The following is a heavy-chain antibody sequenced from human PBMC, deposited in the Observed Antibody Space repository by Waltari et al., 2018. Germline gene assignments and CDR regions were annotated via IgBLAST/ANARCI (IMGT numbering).Heavy chain of an antibody. Sequence: QVQLVQSGAEVKKPGASVKVSCKVSGYTLTELSMHWVRQAPGKGLEWMGLVDPEDGETIYAEKFQGRVTITADTSTDTAYMELSSLRSEDTAVYYCATFSMIVFFDYWGQGTLVTVSS. J-gene: IGHJ4*02. D-gene: IGHD3-22*01. CDR2: VDPEDGET. CDR1: GYTLTELS. V-gene: IGHV1-24*01. CDR3: ATFSMIVFFDY.